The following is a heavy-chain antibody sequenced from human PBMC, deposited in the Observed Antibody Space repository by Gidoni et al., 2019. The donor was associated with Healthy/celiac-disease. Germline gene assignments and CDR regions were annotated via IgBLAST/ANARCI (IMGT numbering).Heavy chain of an antibody. Sequence: QVQLVESGGGVVQPGRSLRLSCAASGFTFSRYGMHWVRQAPGKGLEWVAVISYDGSNKYYADSVKGRFTISRDNSKNTLYLQMNSLRAEDTAVYYCAKDGIAAAGDEGGWFDPWGQGTLVTVSS. V-gene: IGHV3-30*18. J-gene: IGHJ5*02. CDR2: ISYDGSNK. CDR1: GFTFSRYG. D-gene: IGHD6-13*01. CDR3: AKDGIAAAGDEGGWFDP.